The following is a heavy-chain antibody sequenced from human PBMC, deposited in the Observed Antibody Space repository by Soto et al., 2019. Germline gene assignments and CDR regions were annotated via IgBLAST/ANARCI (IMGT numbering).Heavy chain of an antibody. V-gene: IGHV4-59*12. CDR3: ARKKGYSYGPHYFDY. CDR2: IYYSGT. CDR1: GGSISSYY. J-gene: IGHJ4*02. D-gene: IGHD5-18*01. Sequence: SETLSLTCSVSGGSISSYYWSWIRQPPGKGLEWIAYIYYSGTSSNPSLKSRVTISLDTSKNQFSLKLSSVTAADTAVYYCARKKGYSYGPHYFDYWGQGTRVTVS.